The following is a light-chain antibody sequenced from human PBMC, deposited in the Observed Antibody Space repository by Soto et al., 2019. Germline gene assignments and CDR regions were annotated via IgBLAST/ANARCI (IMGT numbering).Light chain of an antibody. CDR3: SSYTSSDVV. CDR2: EVS. J-gene: IGLJ2*01. V-gene: IGLV2-14*01. CDR1: SSDVGGYKY. Sequence: QSVLTQPASVSGSPGQSITISCTGTSSDVGGYKYVSWYQQHPGKAPKLMIYEVSNRPSGVSNRFSGSKSGNTASLTISGLRAEDEADYYCSSYTSSDVVFGGGTKLTVL.